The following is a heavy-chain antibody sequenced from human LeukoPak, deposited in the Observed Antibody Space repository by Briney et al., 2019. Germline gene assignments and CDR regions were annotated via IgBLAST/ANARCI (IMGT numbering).Heavy chain of an antibody. Sequence: PSETLSLTCTVSGYSISSGYYWGWIRQPPGKGLEWIGSIYHSGSTYYNPSLKSRVTISVDTSKNQFSLKLSSVTAADTAVYYCARGEFGRFDPWGQGTLVTVSS. D-gene: IGHD3-10*01. CDR1: GYSISSGYY. CDR3: ARGEFGRFDP. J-gene: IGHJ5*02. CDR2: IYHSGST. V-gene: IGHV4-38-2*02.